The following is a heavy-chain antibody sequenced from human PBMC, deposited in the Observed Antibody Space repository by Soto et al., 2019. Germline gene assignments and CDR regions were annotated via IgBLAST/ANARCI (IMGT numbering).Heavy chain of an antibody. CDR1: GASISSDHW. CDR3: ARDRAYYYDSSGYHHYYYGMDV. CDR2: IYDSGNT. Sequence: PSETLSLTCAVSGASISSDHWWHWVRQPPGKGLEWIGEIYDSGNTYYNPSLKNRVTISVDTSKNQFSLKLSSVTAADTAVYYCARDRAYYYDSSGYHHYYYGMDVWGQGTTVTVSS. D-gene: IGHD3-22*01. V-gene: IGHV4-4*02. J-gene: IGHJ6*02.